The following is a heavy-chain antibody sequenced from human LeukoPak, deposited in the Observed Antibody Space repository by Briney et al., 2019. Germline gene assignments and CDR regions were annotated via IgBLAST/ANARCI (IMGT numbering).Heavy chain of an antibody. CDR1: GFTFSSYS. CDR3: ARGRPHGNDY. D-gene: IGHD4-23*01. Sequence: GGSLRLSCAASGFTFSSYSMSWVRQAPGKGLEWVSYISTISSTIYYADSVKGRFTISRDNAKNSLSLQMNSLRVEDTAVYYCARGRPHGNDYWGQGTMVTVSS. V-gene: IGHV3-48*01. J-gene: IGHJ4*02. CDR2: ISTISSTI.